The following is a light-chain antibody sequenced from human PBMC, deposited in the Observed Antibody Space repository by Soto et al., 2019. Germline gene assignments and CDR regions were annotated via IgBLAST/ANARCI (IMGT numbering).Light chain of an antibody. CDR2: SVS. V-gene: IGKV1-39*01. Sequence: DIQITQSPSSLSSSVFERVTITCRASQSISGCLNWYRQKAGRAPKLLIHSVSTLEIGVPSRFSGSASGTEFTLTISGLQPEDSATYFCQQCYATPLTFGGGTKVDIK. CDR1: QSISGC. J-gene: IGKJ4*01. CDR3: QQCYATPLT.